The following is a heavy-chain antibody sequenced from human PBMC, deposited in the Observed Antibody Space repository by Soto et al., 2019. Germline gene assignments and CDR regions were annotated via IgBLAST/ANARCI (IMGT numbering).Heavy chain of an antibody. D-gene: IGHD6-19*01. Sequence: GGSLRLSCAASGFTFSSYAMSWVRQAPGKGLEWVSAISSSGGSTYYADSVKGRFTISRDNSKNTLYLQMNSLRAEDTAVYYCAKASWAVAGDYYYYGMDVWGQGTTVTVSS. CDR3: AKASWAVAGDYYYYGMDV. J-gene: IGHJ6*02. V-gene: IGHV3-23*01. CDR1: GFTFSSYA. CDR2: ISSSGGST.